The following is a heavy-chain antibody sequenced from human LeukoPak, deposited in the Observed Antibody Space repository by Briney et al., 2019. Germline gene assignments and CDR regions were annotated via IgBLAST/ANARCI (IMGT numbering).Heavy chain of an antibody. CDR1: GFTFSSYS. J-gene: IGHJ4*02. CDR2: ISSSSSTI. V-gene: IGHV3-48*01. D-gene: IGHD3-3*01. Sequence: PGGSLRLSCAASGFTFSSYSMNWVRQAPGKGLEWVSYISSSSSTIYYADSVKGRFTISRDNAKNSLYLQMNSLRAEDTAVYHCASDSSTPYYDFWSGPSYYFDYWGQGTLVTVSS. CDR3: ASDSSTPYYDFWSGPSYYFDY.